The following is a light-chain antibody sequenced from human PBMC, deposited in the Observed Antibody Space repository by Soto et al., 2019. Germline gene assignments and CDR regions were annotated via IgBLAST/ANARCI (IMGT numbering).Light chain of an antibody. CDR3: QQYNNWPYS. Sequence: EIVITHSPDTLSCSPGERATLSCRAGQGVTTNFAWYQQKSGQSPRLLIYDVSIRATGVPARFSGTGSETDFTLTISGLQSEDSAVYFCQQYNNWPYSFGQGTRLEI. CDR1: QGVTTN. J-gene: IGKJ5*01. V-gene: IGKV3-15*01. CDR2: DVS.